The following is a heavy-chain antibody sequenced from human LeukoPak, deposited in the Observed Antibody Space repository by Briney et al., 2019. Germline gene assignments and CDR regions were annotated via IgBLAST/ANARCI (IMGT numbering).Heavy chain of an antibody. J-gene: IGHJ4*02. Sequence: ASVKDSCKSSGYTFTSYGISGVRQAPGQGLEGMGWIRAYNGNTNYAQKLQGRVTMTTDTSTSTAYMQLRSLRSDDTAVYYCARDGSGSTGVVYFDYWGQGTLVTVSS. V-gene: IGHV1-18*01. CDR2: IRAYNGNT. CDR3: ARDGSGSTGVVYFDY. D-gene: IGHD3-10*01. CDR1: GYTFTSYG.